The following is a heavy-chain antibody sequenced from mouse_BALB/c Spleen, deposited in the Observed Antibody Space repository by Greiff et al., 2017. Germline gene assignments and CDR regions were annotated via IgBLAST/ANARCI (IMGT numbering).Heavy chain of an antibody. CDR3: ARHSPTGTKGFYYYAMDY. D-gene: IGHD4-1*02. CDR2: ISSGGSYT. CDR1: GFTFSSYG. V-gene: IGHV5-6*01. J-gene: IGHJ4*01. Sequence: EVQGVESGGDLVKPGGSLKLSCAASGFTFSSYGMSWVRQTPDKRLEWVATISSGGSYTYYPDSVKGRFTISRDNAKNTLYLQMSSLKSEDTAMYYCARHSPTGTKGFYYYAMDYWGQGTSVTVSS.